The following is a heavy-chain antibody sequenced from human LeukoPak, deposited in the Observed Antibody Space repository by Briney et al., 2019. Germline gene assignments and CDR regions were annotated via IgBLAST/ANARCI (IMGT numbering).Heavy chain of an antibody. J-gene: IGHJ4*02. Sequence: PGGSLRLSCAASGFTFSSYSMNWVRQAPGKGLEWVSYISSSSSTIYYADSVKGRFTISRDNAKNSLYLQMNSLRAEDTAVYYCARVAEGSYPESPFDYWGQGTLVTVSS. D-gene: IGHD1-26*01. CDR1: GFTFSSYS. CDR2: ISSSSSTI. CDR3: ARVAEGSYPESPFDY. V-gene: IGHV3-48*01.